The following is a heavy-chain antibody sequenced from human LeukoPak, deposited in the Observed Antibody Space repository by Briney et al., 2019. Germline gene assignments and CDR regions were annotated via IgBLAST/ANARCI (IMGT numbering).Heavy chain of an antibody. D-gene: IGHD3-22*01. J-gene: IGHJ4*02. Sequence: ASVKVSCKASGGTFSSYAISWVRQAPGQGLEWMGGIIPIFGTANYAQKFQGRVTITADESTSTAYMELSSLRSEDTAVYYCARGDYYDSSGYYLLYYFDYWGQGTLVTVSS. CDR1: GGTFSSYA. CDR3: ARGDYYDSSGYYLLYYFDY. CDR2: IIPIFGTA. V-gene: IGHV1-69*13.